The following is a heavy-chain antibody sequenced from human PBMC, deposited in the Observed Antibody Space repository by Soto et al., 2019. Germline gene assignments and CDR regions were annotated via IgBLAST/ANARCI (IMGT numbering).Heavy chain of an antibody. J-gene: IGHJ3*02. CDR3: AGALEAYGDFDPFDI. CDR2: ISSSSYI. D-gene: IGHD4-17*01. V-gene: IGHV3-21*01. Sequence: GGSLRLSCAASGFTFSSYSMHWVRQAPGKGLEWVSSISSSSYIYYADSVQGRFTITRDNAKNSLYLQMDSLRAEDTAVNYCAGALEAYGDFDPFDIWGQGTMVTVSS. CDR1: GFTFSSYS.